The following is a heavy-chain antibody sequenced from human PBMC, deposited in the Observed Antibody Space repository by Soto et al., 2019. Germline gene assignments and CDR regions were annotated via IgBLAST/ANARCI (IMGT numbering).Heavy chain of an antibody. V-gene: IGHV4-31*03. CDR1: GGSISRSGYF. Sequence: LSLTCTVSGGSISRSGYFWSWIRQHPGKGLEWIGYIYDSGSTYYNPSLKSRVSLSVDTSKNQFSLNLTSVTAADTAMYYCARSSRSYFDYWGQGTLVTVSS. CDR3: ARSSRSYFDY. CDR2: IYDSGST. J-gene: IGHJ4*02.